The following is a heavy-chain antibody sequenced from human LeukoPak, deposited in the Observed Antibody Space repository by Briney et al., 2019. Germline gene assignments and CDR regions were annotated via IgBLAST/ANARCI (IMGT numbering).Heavy chain of an antibody. CDR2: ISYDGTQK. V-gene: IGHV3-30*04. D-gene: IGHD6-13*01. J-gene: IGHJ4*02. CDR3: ARERAAAASSSDFDY. Sequence: GGSLRLSCAASGFTFSSYSIHWVRQTPGKGLEWVSAISYDGTQKFYADSVKGRFTLSRDNSKNTLYLQMNSLTTEDTAVYFCARERAAAASSSDFDYWGQGTLVTVSS. CDR1: GFTFSSYS.